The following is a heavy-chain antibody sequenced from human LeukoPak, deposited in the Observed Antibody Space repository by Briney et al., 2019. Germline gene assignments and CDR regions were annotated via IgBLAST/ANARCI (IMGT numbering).Heavy chain of an antibody. D-gene: IGHD6-13*01. CDR3: ARLHSSWQYYFDY. V-gene: IGHV3-66*04. J-gene: IGHJ4*02. CDR2: IYNDDST. Sequence: PGGSLRLSCAASGFTVSSNYMNWVRQAPGKGLEWVSVIYNDDSTFYADSVKGRFTISRDNSKNTLYLQMNSLSAEDTAVYYCARLHSSWQYYFDYWGQGTLVTVSS. CDR1: GFTVSSNY.